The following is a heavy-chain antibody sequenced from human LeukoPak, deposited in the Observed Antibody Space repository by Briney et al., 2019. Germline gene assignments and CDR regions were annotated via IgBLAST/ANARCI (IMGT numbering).Heavy chain of an antibody. CDR2: INSGGGPI. CDR3: ARRLDFGDYGNGFDY. J-gene: IGHJ4*02. Sequence: GGSLRLSCATSGFTFSDYYITWIRQAPGRGLEWVAYINSGGGPIHYAVSVRGRFTISRDNAKNSLYLQMNSLRAEDTAVYYCARRLDFGDYGNGFDYWGQGSQVTVSS. CDR1: GFTFSDYY. V-gene: IGHV3-11*01. D-gene: IGHD4-17*01.